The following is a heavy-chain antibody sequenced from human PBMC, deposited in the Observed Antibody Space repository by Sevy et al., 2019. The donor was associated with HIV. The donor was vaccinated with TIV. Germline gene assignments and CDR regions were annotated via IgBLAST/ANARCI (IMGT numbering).Heavy chain of an antibody. CDR2: IRNKADSYTT. V-gene: IGHV3-72*01. Sequence: GGSLRLSCAASGFTFSDHYMEWVRQAPGKGLEWVGRIRNKADSYTTEYAASVKGRFTIARDDSKNSLYLPMNSLKTEDTAVYYCATHAGIAAAGRVFDYWGQGTLVTVSS. CDR1: GFTFSDHY. J-gene: IGHJ4*02. CDR3: ATHAGIAAAGRVFDY. D-gene: IGHD6-13*01.